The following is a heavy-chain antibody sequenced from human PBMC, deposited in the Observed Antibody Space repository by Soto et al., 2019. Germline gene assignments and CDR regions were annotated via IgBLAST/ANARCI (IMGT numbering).Heavy chain of an antibody. CDR1: GGTFSSYA. CDR2: IIPIFGTA. V-gene: IGHV1-69*01. D-gene: IGHD2-21*01. CDR3: ARQGGGGAPLGDCGL. J-gene: IGHJ4*02. Sequence: QVQLVQSGAEVNKPGSSVKVSCKASGGTFSSYAISWVRQAPVQGIEWMGGIIPIFGTANYAQQFQGRVTITADESTSTAYMELSSLRSEDTAVYYCARQGGGGAPLGDCGLWGQGTLVTVSS.